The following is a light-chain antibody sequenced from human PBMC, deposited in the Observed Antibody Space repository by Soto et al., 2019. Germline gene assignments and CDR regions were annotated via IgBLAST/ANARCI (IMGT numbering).Light chain of an antibody. CDR1: SSDVGGYNY. J-gene: IGLJ2*01. CDR3: SSYAGSNNYVV. Sequence: QSVLTQPPSASESPGQSVTISCTGTSSDVGGYNYVSWYQQHPGKAPKLMIYEVTKRPSGVPDRFSGSKSGSTASLTVSGLQAEDEADYYCSSYAGSNNYVVFGGGTKLTVL. V-gene: IGLV2-8*01. CDR2: EVT.